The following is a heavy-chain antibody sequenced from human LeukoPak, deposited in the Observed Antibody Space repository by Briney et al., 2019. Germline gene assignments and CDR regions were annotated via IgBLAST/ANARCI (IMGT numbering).Heavy chain of an antibody. CDR2: MNPNSGGT. V-gene: IGHV1-2*02. CDR3: ATWGSYSSGSYFDY. CDR1: GYSFTGYY. J-gene: IGHJ4*02. Sequence: ASVTVSCKSSGYSFTGYYMHWVRQAPGQGLEWMGWMNPNSGGTDYPQKFQGRVTMTRDTSITTAYMELSRLTSDDTAVYYCATWGSYSSGSYFDYWGQGTLVTVSS. D-gene: IGHD3-16*02.